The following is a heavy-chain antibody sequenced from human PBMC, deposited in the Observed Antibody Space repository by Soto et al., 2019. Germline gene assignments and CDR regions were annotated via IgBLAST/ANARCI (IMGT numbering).Heavy chain of an antibody. Sequence: PGESLKISCQGSGDSFTGYWIGWVRQMSGEGLEWMGIIYPGDSDTRYSPSFQGQVTISVDKSLSTAYLQWSSLKASDTALYYCARGTNGISHPSQFDLWGQGTLVTVSS. J-gene: IGHJ4*02. D-gene: IGHD1-1*01. CDR3: ARGTNGISHPSQFDL. CDR2: IYPGDSDT. V-gene: IGHV5-51*01. CDR1: GDSFTGYW.